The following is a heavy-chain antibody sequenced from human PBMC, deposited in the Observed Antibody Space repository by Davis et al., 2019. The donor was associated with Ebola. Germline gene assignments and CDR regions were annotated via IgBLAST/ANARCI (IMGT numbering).Heavy chain of an antibody. D-gene: IGHD3-10*01. J-gene: IGHJ5*02. V-gene: IGHV4-59*01. Sequence: MPSETLSLTCTVSGGAITSYYWSWIRQPPGKGLEWIGYIYYSGSTNYNPSLKGRVTISVDTSKNQFSLKLSSVTAADTAVYYCARTALTSVSPSGLGYNYFDLWGQGTLVTVSS. CDR2: IYYSGST. CDR3: ARTALTSVSPSGLGYNYFDL. CDR1: GGAITSYY.